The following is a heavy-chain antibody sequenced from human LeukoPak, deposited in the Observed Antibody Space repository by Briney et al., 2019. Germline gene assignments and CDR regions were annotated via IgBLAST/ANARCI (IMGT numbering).Heavy chain of an antibody. V-gene: IGHV1-69*13. D-gene: IGHD2-2*01. J-gene: IGHJ5*02. Sequence: GASVKVSCKTSGYRFTGYYLHWVRQAPGQGLEWMGGIIPIFGTANYAQKFQGRVTITADESTRTAYMELSSLRSEDTAVYYCARDTRHRYCSSTSCYRGWLDPWGQGTLVTVSS. CDR2: IIPIFGTA. CDR1: GYRFTGYY. CDR3: ARDTRHRYCSSTSCYRGWLDP.